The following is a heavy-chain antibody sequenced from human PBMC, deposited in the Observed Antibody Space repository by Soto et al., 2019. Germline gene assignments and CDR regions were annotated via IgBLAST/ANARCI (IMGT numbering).Heavy chain of an antibody. CDR3: ARGWTFDL. CDR1: GFTFSSYA. Sequence: GGSLRLSCAASGFTFSSYAVSWVRQAPGKGLEWVSGINGGGDSTYFADSVRGRFTISRDNSKNTLFLQMTSLRAEDTAVYYCARGWTFDLWGQGTLVTVSS. CDR2: INGGGDST. D-gene: IGHD1-1*01. V-gene: IGHV3-23*01. J-gene: IGHJ4*02.